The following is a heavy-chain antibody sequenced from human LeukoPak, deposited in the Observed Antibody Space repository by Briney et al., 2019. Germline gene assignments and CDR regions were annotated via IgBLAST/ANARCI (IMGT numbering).Heavy chain of an antibody. J-gene: IGHJ6*03. V-gene: IGHV4-59*01. Sequence: SETLSLTCTVSGGSISSYYWGWIRQPPGKGLEWIGYIYYSGSTNYNPSLKSRVTISVDTSKNQFSLKLSSVTAADTAVYYCARTLWYCSSTSCPYYYYMDVWGKGTTVTVSS. CDR1: GGSISSYY. D-gene: IGHD2-2*01. CDR2: IYYSGST. CDR3: ARTLWYCSSTSCPYYYYMDV.